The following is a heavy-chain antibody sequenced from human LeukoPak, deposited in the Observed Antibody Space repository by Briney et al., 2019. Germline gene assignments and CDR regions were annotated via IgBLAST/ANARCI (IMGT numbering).Heavy chain of an antibody. J-gene: IGHJ4*02. CDR1: GFTFSTYG. V-gene: IGHV3-23*01. Sequence: GVSLRLSCAASGFTFSTYGMSWVRQAPGKGLEWVSATSARGGSTSYADSVKGRFTISRDNSKNTLYLQMNSLRAEDTAVYYCAKRSDYGDNWNYLDYWGQGTLVTVSS. CDR3: AKRSDYGDNWNYLDY. D-gene: IGHD4-23*01. CDR2: TSARGGST.